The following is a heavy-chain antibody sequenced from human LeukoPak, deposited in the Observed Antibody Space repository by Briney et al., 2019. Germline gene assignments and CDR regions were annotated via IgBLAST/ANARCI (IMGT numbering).Heavy chain of an antibody. V-gene: IGHV3-33*01. CDR2: IWYDGSNK. CDR3: ARDRTGVRADY. D-gene: IGHD4-23*01. CDR1: GFTFSSYG. J-gene: IGHJ4*02. Sequence: EGSLRLSCAASGFTFSSYGMHWVRQAPGKGLEWVAVIWYDGSNKYYADSVKGRFTISRDNSKNTLYLQMNSLRAEDTAVYYCARDRTGVRADYWGQGTLVTVSS.